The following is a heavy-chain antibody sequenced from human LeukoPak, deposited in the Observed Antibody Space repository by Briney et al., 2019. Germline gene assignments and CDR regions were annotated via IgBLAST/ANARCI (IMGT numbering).Heavy chain of an antibody. CDR3: ASDDGDYVGHNWFDP. V-gene: IGHV1-69*13. D-gene: IGHD4-17*01. J-gene: IGHJ5*02. Sequence: ASVKVSCKASGGTFSSYAISWVRQAPGQGLEWMGGIIPIFGTANYAQKFQGRATITADESTSTAYMELSSLRSEDTAVYYCASDDGDYVGHNWFDPWGQGTLVTVSS. CDR1: GGTFSSYA. CDR2: IIPIFGTA.